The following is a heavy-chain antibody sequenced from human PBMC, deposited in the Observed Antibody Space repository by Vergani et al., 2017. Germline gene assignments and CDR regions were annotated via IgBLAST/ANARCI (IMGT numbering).Heavy chain of an antibody. V-gene: IGHV4-59*01. Sequence: QVQLQESGPGLVKPSETLSLTCTVSGGSISSYYWSWIRQPPGKGLEWIGYIYYSGSTNYNPSLKSRVTISVDTSKNQFSLKLSSVTAADTAVYYCARLNPYYDFWSGYYDYYYYYMDVWGKGTTVTVS. D-gene: IGHD3-3*01. CDR2: IYYSGST. CDR1: GGSISSYY. J-gene: IGHJ6*03. CDR3: ARLNPYYDFWSGYYDYYYYYMDV.